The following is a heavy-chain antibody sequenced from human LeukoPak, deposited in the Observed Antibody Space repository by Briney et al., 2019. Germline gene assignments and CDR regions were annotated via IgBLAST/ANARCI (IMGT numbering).Heavy chain of an antibody. J-gene: IGHJ4*02. CDR2: IRYDGSNK. Sequence: GGSLRLSCAASGFTFSSYGMHWVRQAPGKGLEWVAFIRYDGSNKYYADSVKGRFTTPRDNSKNTLYLQMNSLRAEDTAVYYCAKDQDTAIVFDYWGQGTLVTVSS. CDR3: AKDQDTAIVFDY. CDR1: GFTFSSYG. V-gene: IGHV3-30*02. D-gene: IGHD5-18*01.